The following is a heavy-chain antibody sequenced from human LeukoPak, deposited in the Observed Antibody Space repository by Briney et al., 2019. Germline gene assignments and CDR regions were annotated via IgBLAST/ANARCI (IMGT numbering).Heavy chain of an antibody. CDR2: IYSGGST. D-gene: IGHD2-2*01. CDR1: GFTASCNY. V-gene: IGHV3-53*01. CDR3: AKGDNIVVVPAAMDY. J-gene: IGHJ4*02. Sequence: PGGSLRLSCAASGFTASCNYMSWVRQAPGKGLEWVSVIYSGGSTYYADSVKGRFTISRDNSKTTLYLQMNSLRAEDTAVYYCAKGDNIVVVPAAMDYWGQGTLVTVSS.